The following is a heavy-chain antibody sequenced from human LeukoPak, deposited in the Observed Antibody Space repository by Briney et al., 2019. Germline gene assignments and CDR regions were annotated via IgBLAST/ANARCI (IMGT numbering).Heavy chain of an antibody. V-gene: IGHV4-59*12. J-gene: IGHJ4*02. CDR2: ISCSGST. D-gene: IGHD6-6*01. CDR1: GGSITVYY. CDR3: ARGGSRSYTSSTLAY. Sequence: PSETLSLTCSVSGGSITVYYWNWIRQSPGKGLEWIGSISCSGSTNYNPSLKSRVTISIDTSKNRFSLKVSSVIAADTAMYYCARGGSRSYTSSTLAYWGQGTLVSVSS.